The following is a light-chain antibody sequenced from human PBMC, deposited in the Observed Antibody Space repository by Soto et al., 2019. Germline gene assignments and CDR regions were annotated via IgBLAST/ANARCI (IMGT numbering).Light chain of an antibody. Sequence: DIQMTQSPSSLSASVGDRVIITCRASQSISNHLNWYQQKPGKAPKLLIFAASSLQSGVPSRFSGSRSGPDFTLTISSLQPEHFATYYCQQSYSSPPTFGQGTKVDIK. CDR3: QQSYSSPPT. CDR1: QSISNH. J-gene: IGKJ1*01. CDR2: AAS. V-gene: IGKV1-39*01.